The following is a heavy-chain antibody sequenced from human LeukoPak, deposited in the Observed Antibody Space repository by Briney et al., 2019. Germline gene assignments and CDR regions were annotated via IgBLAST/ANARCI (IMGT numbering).Heavy chain of an antibody. V-gene: IGHV4-39*01. CDR1: GGSIRGSTYY. CDR2: IYYSGIT. D-gene: IGHD1-26*01. J-gene: IGHJ4*02. Sequence: SETLSLTCTVSGGSIRGSTYYWGWIRQPPGKGLEWIGNIYYSGITYYNPSLKSRVTIYADTSKNRFSLKLTPVTAADTALYYCARQGTSIAGATIDYWGQGTLVTVSS. CDR3: ARQGTSIAGATIDY.